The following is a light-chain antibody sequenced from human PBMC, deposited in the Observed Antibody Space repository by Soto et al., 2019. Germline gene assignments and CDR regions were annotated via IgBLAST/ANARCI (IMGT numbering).Light chain of an antibody. V-gene: IGKV1-9*01. J-gene: IGKJ5*01. CDR2: SAY. CDR1: QGITSY. CDR3: KQLNSYRIT. Sequence: IQLTQSPSSLSASVGDRVTITCRASQGITSYLAWYQQRPGKAPGLLIYSAYTLQSGVQSRFSGSGSGTDFTLTIRSLQPEDFATYYCKQLNSYRITVGQGTRLEIK.